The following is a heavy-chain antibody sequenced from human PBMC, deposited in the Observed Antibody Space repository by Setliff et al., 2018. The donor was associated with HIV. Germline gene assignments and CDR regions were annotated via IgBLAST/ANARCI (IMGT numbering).Heavy chain of an antibody. CDR1: GGSISSSSYY. V-gene: IGHV4-39*07. Sequence: SETLSLTCTVSGGSISSSSYYWTWIRQPPGKGLEWIGEINHSGSTNYSPSLKSRVTISVDASKNQFSLKLSSVTAADTAVYYCARVISSWSAYYIDYWGQGTLVTVSS. CDR2: INHSGST. CDR3: ARVISSWSAYYIDY. J-gene: IGHJ4*02. D-gene: IGHD3-3*01.